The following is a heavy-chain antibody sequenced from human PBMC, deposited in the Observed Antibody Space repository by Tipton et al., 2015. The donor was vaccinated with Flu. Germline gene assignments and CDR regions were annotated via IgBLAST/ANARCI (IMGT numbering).Heavy chain of an antibody. Sequence: TLSLTCTVSGGSISSSSYYWGWIRQPPGKGLEWIGSIYCSGSTYYNPSLKSRVTISVDTSKNQFSLKLGSVTAADTAVYYCARTPYDFWSAPYGGDWFDPWGQGTLVTVSS. CDR1: GGSISSSSYY. D-gene: IGHD3-3*01. V-gene: IGHV4-39*01. J-gene: IGHJ5*02. CDR2: IYCSGST. CDR3: ARTPYDFWSAPYGGDWFDP.